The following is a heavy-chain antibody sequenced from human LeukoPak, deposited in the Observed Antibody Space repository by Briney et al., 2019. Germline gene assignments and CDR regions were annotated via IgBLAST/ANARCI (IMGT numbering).Heavy chain of an antibody. CDR3: ARGPPTTVVKSPGYAPDFDY. D-gene: IGHD4-23*01. V-gene: IGHV4-61*02. CDR1: GGSIGSGNYY. J-gene: IGHJ4*02. Sequence: SETLSLTCTVSGGSIGSGNYYWSWIRQPAGKGLEWIGRIFTSGSTNYNPSLKSRVTISVDTSKNQFSLKLSSVTAADTAVYYCARGPPTTVVKSPGYAPDFDYWGQGTLVTVSS. CDR2: IFTSGST.